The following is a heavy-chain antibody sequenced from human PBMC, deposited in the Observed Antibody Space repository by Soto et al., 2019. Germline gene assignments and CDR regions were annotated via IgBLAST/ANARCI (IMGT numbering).Heavy chain of an antibody. CDR1: GYSFTSYW. CDR3: ATRSQDYRGWFDP. CDR2: IYPGDSDT. J-gene: IGHJ5*02. D-gene: IGHD4-4*01. Sequence: GESRKISCKGSGYSFTSYWIGWVRQMPGKGLEWMGIIYPGDSDTRYSPSFQGQVTISADKSISTAYLQWSSLKASDTAMYYCATRSQDYRGWFDPWGQGTLVTVSS. V-gene: IGHV5-51*01.